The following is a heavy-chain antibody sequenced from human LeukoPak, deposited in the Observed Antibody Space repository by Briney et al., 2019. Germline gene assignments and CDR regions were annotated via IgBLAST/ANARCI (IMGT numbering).Heavy chain of an antibody. CDR1: GFTFDDYA. D-gene: IGHD4-17*01. CDR2: ISWNSGSI. J-gene: IGHJ4*02. CDR3: SYGEVVY. V-gene: IGHV3-9*01. Sequence: GGSLRLSCAASGFTFDDYAMHWVRQAPGKGLEWVSGISWNSGSIGYADSVKGRFTISRDNAKNSLYLQMNSLRAEDTAVYYCSYGEVVYWGQGTLVTVSS.